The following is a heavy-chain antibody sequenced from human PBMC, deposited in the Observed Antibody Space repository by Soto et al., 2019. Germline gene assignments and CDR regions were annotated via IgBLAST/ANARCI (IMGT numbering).Heavy chain of an antibody. CDR2: INAGNGNT. Sequence: QVQLVQSGAEEKKPGASVKVSCKASGYTFTSYAMHWVRQAPGQRLEWMGGINAGNGNTKYSQRFQGRVTITRDTSASTVYRELSSLRSEDTAVYSGARVSGWYVLDYWGQGTLVTVSS. CDR3: ARVSGWYVLDY. V-gene: IGHV1-3*05. D-gene: IGHD6-19*01. J-gene: IGHJ4*02. CDR1: GYTFTSYA.